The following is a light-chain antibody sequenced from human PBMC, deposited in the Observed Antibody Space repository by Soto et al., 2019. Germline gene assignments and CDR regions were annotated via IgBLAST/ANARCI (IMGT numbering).Light chain of an antibody. CDR2: DAS. V-gene: IGKV1-33*01. Sequence: DIQMPQSPSSLFASVGDRVTITCQATQDINIYLNWYQQKPGKAPNLLIYDASNLEIGVPSRFSGSGSGTHFTFTISSLQTEDIGTYYCQQYDILPITFGRGTRLENK. J-gene: IGKJ5*01. CDR1: QDINIY. CDR3: QQYDILPIT.